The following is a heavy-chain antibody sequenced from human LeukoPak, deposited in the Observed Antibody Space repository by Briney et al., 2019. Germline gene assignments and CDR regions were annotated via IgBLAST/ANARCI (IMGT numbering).Heavy chain of an antibody. D-gene: IGHD2-8*02. CDR2: IFPGGGEI. CDR1: GFTFSSYA. CDR3: ATYRQVLLPFES. Sequence: GGSLRLSCAASGFTFSSYAMSWVRQPPGKGLEWVSSIFPGGGEIHYADSVKGRFTIFRDNSKSTLTLQMNSLRAEDTAIYYCATYRQVLLPFESWGQGTLVTVSS. J-gene: IGHJ4*02. V-gene: IGHV3-23*01.